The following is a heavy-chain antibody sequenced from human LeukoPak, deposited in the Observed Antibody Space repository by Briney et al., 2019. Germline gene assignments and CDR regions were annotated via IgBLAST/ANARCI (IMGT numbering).Heavy chain of an antibody. J-gene: IGHJ4*02. Sequence: GGSLRLSCAASGFTFSSYEMNWVRQAPGKGLEWVSYISSSGSTIYYADSVKGRLTISRDNAKNSLYLQMNSLRAEDTAVHYCARDPPYYGSPGFDYWGQGTLVTVSS. CDR3: ARDPPYYGSPGFDY. D-gene: IGHD3-10*01. CDR1: GFTFSSYE. CDR2: ISSSGSTI. V-gene: IGHV3-48*03.